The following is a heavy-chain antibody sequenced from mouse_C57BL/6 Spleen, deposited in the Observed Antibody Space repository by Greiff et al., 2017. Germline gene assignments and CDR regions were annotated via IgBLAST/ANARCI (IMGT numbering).Heavy chain of an antibody. CDR2: ISYDGSN. J-gene: IGHJ4*01. D-gene: IGHD2-4*01. CDR1: GYSITSGYY. V-gene: IGHV3-6*01. CDR3: SSDWDYADYYAMDY. Sequence: EVQLQQSGPGLVKPSQSLSLTCSVTGYSITSGYYWNWIRQFPGNKLEWMGYISYDGSNNYNPSLKNRISITRDTSKNQFFLKLNSVTTEDTATYYCSSDWDYADYYAMDYWGQGTSVTVSS.